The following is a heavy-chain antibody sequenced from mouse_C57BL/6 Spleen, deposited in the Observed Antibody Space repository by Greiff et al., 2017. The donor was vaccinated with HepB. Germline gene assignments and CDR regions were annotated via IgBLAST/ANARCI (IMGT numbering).Heavy chain of an antibody. V-gene: IGHV3-6*01. CDR2: ISYDGSN. Sequence: DVKLQESGPGLVKPSQSLSLTCSVTGYSITSGYYWNWIRQFPGNKLEWMGYISYDGSNNYNPSLKNRISITRDTSKNQFFLKLNSVTTEDTATYYCARHGSNWYFDVWGTGTTVTVSS. J-gene: IGHJ1*03. CDR3: ARHGSNWYFDV. CDR1: GYSITSGYY. D-gene: IGHD2-2*01.